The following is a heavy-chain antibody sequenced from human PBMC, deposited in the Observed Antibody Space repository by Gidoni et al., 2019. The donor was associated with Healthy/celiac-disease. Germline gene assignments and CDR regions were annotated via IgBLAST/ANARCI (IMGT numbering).Heavy chain of an antibody. J-gene: IGHJ4*02. CDR3: ARARIAAPLDY. D-gene: IGHD6-6*01. CDR1: GFTFSSYW. Sequence: VQLVESGGGLVQPGASLTLPCPASGFTFSSYWMHWGRQAPGKGLVWVSRIKSDGSRTSYADAVKGRFTIYRDKAKNTLYLQMNSLRAEDTAVYYCARARIAAPLDYWGQGTLVTVSS. V-gene: IGHV3-74*01. CDR2: IKSDGSRT.